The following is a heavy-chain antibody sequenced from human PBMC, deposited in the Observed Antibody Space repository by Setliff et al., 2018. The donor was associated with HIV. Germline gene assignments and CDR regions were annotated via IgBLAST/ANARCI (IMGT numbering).Heavy chain of an antibody. J-gene: IGHJ4*02. CDR1: GFTFCSYS. CDR3: ARSRAAGFDY. V-gene: IGHV3-48*01. D-gene: IGHD6-13*01. Sequence: GVLRLSCAASGFTFCSYSMNWVRQAPGKGLEWVSYISSSSSTIYYADSVKGRFTISRDNAKNSLYLQMNSLRAEDTAVCYCARSRAAGFDYWGQGTLVTVSS. CDR2: ISSSSSTI.